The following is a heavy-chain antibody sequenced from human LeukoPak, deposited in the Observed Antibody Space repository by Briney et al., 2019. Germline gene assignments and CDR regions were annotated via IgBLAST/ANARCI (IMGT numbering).Heavy chain of an antibody. Sequence: SETLSLTCTVSGGSISSSSYYWGWIRQPPGKGLEWIGSIYYSGSTYYNPSLKSRVSISVDTSKNQFSLKLSSVTAADTAVYYCARVTTVTTVYFDYWGQGTLVTVSS. J-gene: IGHJ4*02. CDR2: IYYSGST. CDR3: ARVTTVTTVYFDY. V-gene: IGHV4-39*01. CDR1: GGSISSSSYY. D-gene: IGHD4-11*01.